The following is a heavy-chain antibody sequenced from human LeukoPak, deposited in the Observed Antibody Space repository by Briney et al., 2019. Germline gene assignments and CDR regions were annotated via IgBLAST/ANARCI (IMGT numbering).Heavy chain of an antibody. CDR2: IYYSGST. V-gene: IGHV4-59*08. D-gene: IGHD2-2*01. CDR3: ARHRPAAKGYGMDV. CDR1: GGSISSYY. J-gene: IGHJ6*02. Sequence: SETLSLTCTVSGGSISSYYWSWIRQPPGKGLEWIGYIYYSGSTNYNPSLKSRVTISVDTSKNQFSLKLSSVTAADTAVHYCARHRPAAKGYGMDVWGQGTTVTVSS.